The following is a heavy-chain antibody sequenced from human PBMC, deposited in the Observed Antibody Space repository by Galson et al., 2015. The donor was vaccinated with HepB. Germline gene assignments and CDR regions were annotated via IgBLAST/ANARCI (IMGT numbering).Heavy chain of an antibody. Sequence: SLRLSCAASGFTFSSYAMHWVRQAPGKGLEWVAVISYDGSNKYYADSVKGRFTISRDNSKNTLYLQMNSLRAEDTAVYYCARETENYYYYGMDVWGQGTTVTVSS. J-gene: IGHJ6*02. CDR1: GFTFSSYA. D-gene: IGHD1-1*01. CDR3: ARETENYYYYGMDV. CDR2: ISYDGSNK. V-gene: IGHV3-30*04.